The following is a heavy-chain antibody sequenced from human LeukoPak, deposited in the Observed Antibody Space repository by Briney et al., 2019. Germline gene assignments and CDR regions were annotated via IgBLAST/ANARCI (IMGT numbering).Heavy chain of an antibody. CDR1: GGSISSGGYS. Sequence: PSETLSLTCAVSGGSISSGGYSWSWIRQPPGKGLEWIGYIYHSGSTYYNPSLKSRVTISVDTSKNQFSLKLSSVTAADTAVYYCARVKGSGSYYHYYFDYWGQGTLVTVSS. J-gene: IGHJ4*02. CDR3: ARVKGSGSYYHYYFDY. D-gene: IGHD3-10*01. V-gene: IGHV4-30-2*01. CDR2: IYHSGST.